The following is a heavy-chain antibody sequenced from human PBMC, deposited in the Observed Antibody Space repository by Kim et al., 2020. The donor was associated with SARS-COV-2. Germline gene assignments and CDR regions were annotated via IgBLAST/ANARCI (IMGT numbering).Heavy chain of an antibody. Sequence: ASVKVSCKASGYTFTSYGISWVRQAPGQGLEWMGWISAYNGNTNYAQKLQGRVTMTTDTSTSTAYMELRSLRSDDTAVYYCARGLDSGNWIPYYYYGMDVWGQGTTVTVSS. CDR2: ISAYNGNT. CDR1: GYTFTSYG. CDR3: ARGLDSGNWIPYYYYGMDV. D-gene: IGHD1-20*01. V-gene: IGHV1-18*04. J-gene: IGHJ6*02.